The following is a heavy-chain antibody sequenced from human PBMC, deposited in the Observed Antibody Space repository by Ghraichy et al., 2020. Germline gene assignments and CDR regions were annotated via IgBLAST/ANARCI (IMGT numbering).Heavy chain of an antibody. CDR1: GFTFSSYA. J-gene: IGHJ4*02. V-gene: IGHV3-23*01. CDR2: ISGTGGNK. CDR3: AKDYGGQWRGGSSFDF. Sequence: GGSLRLSCGASGFTFSSYAMTWVRQAPGKGLEWVSSISGTGGNKYYADSVKGRFTISRDNPKNTVYLQMNRLRAEDTATYYCAKDYGGQWRGGSSFDFWGQGSLVSVSS. D-gene: IGHD4-23*01.